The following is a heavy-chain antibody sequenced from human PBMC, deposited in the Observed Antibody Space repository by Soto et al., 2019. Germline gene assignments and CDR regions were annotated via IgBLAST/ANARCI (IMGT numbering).Heavy chain of an antibody. V-gene: IGHV3-7*03. CDR1: GFTVTSYW. CDR2: TKDGGSEK. CDR3: ARDHGYRSPSNYYLYGMDV. J-gene: IGHJ6*02. D-gene: IGHD6-13*01. Sequence: GGSLRLGGPASGFTVTSYWMNWVRQAPGKWLDWVANTKDGGSEKYYVDSVKARFTISRDNAKNSLFLQMNSLRAEDTAVYYCARDHGYRSPSNYYLYGMDVWGQGTTVTVSS.